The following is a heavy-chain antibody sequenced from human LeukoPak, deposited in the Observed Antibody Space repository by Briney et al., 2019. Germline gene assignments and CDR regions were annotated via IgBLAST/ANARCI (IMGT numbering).Heavy chain of an antibody. CDR1: GGTFSSHA. J-gene: IGHJ4*02. Sequence: SVKVSCKASGGTFSSHAISWVRQAPGQGLEWMGGIIPIFGTANYAQKFQGRVTITTDESTSTAYMELSSLRSEDTAVYYCARVGPGYSSSQYYFDYWGQGTLVTVSS. CDR3: ARVGPGYSSSQYYFDY. D-gene: IGHD6-13*01. V-gene: IGHV1-69*05. CDR2: IIPIFGTA.